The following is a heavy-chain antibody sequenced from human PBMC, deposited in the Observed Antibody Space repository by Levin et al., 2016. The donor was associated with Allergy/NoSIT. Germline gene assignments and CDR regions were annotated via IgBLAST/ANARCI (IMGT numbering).Heavy chain of an antibody. J-gene: IGHJ4*02. CDR3: ASRVRGNSRFDY. CDR2: ISSSSSYI. Sequence: WIRQPPGKGLEWVSSISSSSSYIYYADSVKGRFTISRDNAKNSLYLQMNSLRAEDTAVYYCASRVRGNSRFDYWGQGTLVTVSS. V-gene: IGHV3-21*01. D-gene: IGHD4-23*01.